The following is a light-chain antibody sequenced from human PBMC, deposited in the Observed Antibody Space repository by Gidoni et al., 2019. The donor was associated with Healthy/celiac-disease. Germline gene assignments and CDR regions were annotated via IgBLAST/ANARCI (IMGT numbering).Light chain of an antibody. V-gene: IGKV4-1*01. J-gene: IGKJ1*01. CDR3: QQYYSTRST. Sequence: DIVMTQSPDSLAVSLGERATINCKSSQRVLYSSNNKNYLAWYQQKPGQPPKLLIYWASTRESGVPDRFSGSGSGTDFTLTISSLQAEDVAVYYCQQYYSTRSTFGQGTKVEIK. CDR2: WAS. CDR1: QRVLYSSNNKNY.